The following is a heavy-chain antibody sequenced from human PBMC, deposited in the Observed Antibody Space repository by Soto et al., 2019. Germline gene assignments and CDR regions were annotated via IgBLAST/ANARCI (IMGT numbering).Heavy chain of an antibody. CDR2: IGGNSGHI. Sequence: PGGSLRLSCEASGFTFSSYSMVWVRQAPEKGLEWVSSIGGNSGHIYYPDSLKGRFTISRDNAKNSLYLQMNSLRVEDTAVYYCARTNGAYSNYFDYWGQGTLVTVSS. J-gene: IGHJ4*02. V-gene: IGHV3-21*01. CDR3: ARTNGAYSNYFDY. D-gene: IGHD2-8*01. CDR1: GFTFSSYS.